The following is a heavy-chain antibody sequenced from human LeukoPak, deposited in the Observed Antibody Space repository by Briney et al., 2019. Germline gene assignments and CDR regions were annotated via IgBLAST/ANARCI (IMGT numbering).Heavy chain of an antibody. CDR2: IKQDGSEK. D-gene: IGHD6-13*01. CDR3: ATHSSGWYAPFDY. V-gene: IGHV3-7*01. J-gene: IGHJ4*02. Sequence: GGSLRLSCAASGFTFSSYWMSWVRQAPGKGLEWVANIKQDGSEKYYVDSVKGRFTISRDNAKNSLYLQMNSLRAEDTAVYYCATHSSGWYAPFDYWGKGTLVTVSS. CDR1: GFTFSSYW.